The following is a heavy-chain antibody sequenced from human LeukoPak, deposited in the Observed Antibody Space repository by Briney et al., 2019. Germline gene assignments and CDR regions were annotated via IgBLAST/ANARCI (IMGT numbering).Heavy chain of an antibody. D-gene: IGHD4-11*01. CDR2: IYHSGST. J-gene: IGHJ6*02. Sequence: SETLSLTCAVSGGSISSSNWWSWVRQPPGKGLEWIGEIYHSGSTNYNPSLKSRVTISVDKSKNQFSLKLSSVTAADTAVYYCARDQGLQGLGMDVWGQGTTVTVSS. V-gene: IGHV4-4*02. CDR1: GGSISSSNW. CDR3: ARDQGLQGLGMDV.